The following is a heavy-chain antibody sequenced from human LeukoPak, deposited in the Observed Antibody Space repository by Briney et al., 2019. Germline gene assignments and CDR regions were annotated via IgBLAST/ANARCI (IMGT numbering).Heavy chain of an antibody. CDR3: ATYRQVLLPFES. V-gene: IGHV3-23*01. Sequence: GGSLRLSCAASGFTFSSYAMHWVRQAPGKGLEWVSAISGSGGSTYYADSVKGRFTISRDNSKNTLYLQMNSLRAEDTAIYYCATYRQVLLPFESWGQGTLVTVSS. CDR2: ISGSGGST. D-gene: IGHD2-8*02. CDR1: GFTFSSYA. J-gene: IGHJ4*02.